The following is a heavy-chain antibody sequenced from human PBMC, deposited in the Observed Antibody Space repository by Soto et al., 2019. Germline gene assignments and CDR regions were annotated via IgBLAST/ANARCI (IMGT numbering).Heavy chain of an antibody. Sequence: QLQLQESGPGLVKPSETLSLTCTVSGGSISSSSYYWGWIRQPPAKGLEWIGSIYYSGSTYYNPSLKSRVTISVDTSKNQFSLKLSSVTAADTAVYYCVRGVTRRDAFDIWGQGTMVTVSS. CDR2: IYYSGST. J-gene: IGHJ3*02. V-gene: IGHV4-39*01. CDR3: VRGVTRRDAFDI. D-gene: IGHD3-10*01. CDR1: GGSISSSSYY.